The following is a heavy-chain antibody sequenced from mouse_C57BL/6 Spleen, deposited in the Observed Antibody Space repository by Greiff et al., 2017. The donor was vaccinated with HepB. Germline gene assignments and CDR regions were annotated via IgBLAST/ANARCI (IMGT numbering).Heavy chain of an antibody. J-gene: IGHJ4*01. CDR2: IYPRSGNT. Sequence: VQLQQSGAELARPGASVKLSCKASGYTFTSYGIRWVKQRTGQGLEWIGEIYPRSGNTYYNEKFKGKATLTADKSSSTAYMELRSLTSEDSAVYFCARGYDGYFYAMDYWGQGTSVTVSS. CDR1: GYTFTSYG. V-gene: IGHV1-81*01. D-gene: IGHD2-3*01. CDR3: ARGYDGYFYAMDY.